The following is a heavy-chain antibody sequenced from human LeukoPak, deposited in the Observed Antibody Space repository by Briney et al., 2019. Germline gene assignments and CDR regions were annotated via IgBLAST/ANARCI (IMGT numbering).Heavy chain of an antibody. Sequence: GGSLRLSCAASGFTFSSYGMHWVRQAPGKGLEWVAFIRYDGSNKYYADSVKGRFTISRDNSKNMLYLQMNSLRAEDTAVYYCAKDQSIAAIGSYYYYYMDVWGKGTTVTVSS. V-gene: IGHV3-30*02. CDR3: AKDQSIAAIGSYYYYYMDV. D-gene: IGHD6-6*01. CDR2: IRYDGSNK. J-gene: IGHJ6*03. CDR1: GFTFSSYG.